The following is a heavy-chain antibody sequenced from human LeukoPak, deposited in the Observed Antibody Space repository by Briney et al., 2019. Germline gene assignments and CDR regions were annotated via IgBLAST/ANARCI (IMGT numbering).Heavy chain of an antibody. CDR1: GYTLTGFF. D-gene: IGHD6-25*01. CDR3: ATLLSNAAFDY. V-gene: IGHV1-2*02. Sequence: ASVKVSCKASGYTLTGFFLHWVRQAPGQGFEWIGWINPNSGDTKYAQRFQGRVTMTRDTSISTAYIELSRLRSDDTAVYYCATLLSNAAFDYWGQGTLVAVSS. CDR2: INPNSGDT. J-gene: IGHJ4*02.